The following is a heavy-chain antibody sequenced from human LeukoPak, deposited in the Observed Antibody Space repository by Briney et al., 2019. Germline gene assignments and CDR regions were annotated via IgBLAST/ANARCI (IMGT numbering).Heavy chain of an antibody. Sequence: HPSETLSLTCTVSGASIITYYWTWIRQPPGRGLEWIAYIYRGSTKYNPSLQNRVTISADTSKNQFSLKLSSVTAADTAVYYCARRIGYCSSTSCPSRSPFDYWGQGTLVTVSS. V-gene: IGHV4-59*12. CDR2: IYRGST. J-gene: IGHJ4*02. CDR3: ARRIGYCSSTSCPSRSPFDY. CDR1: GASIITYY. D-gene: IGHD2-2*01.